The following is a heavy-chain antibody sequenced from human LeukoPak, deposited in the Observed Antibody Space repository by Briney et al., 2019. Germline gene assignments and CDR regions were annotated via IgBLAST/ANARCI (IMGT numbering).Heavy chain of an antibody. CDR3: ARGEGCSSTRCYYYYYMDV. D-gene: IGHD2-2*01. CDR2: INPNSGAT. J-gene: IGHJ6*03. V-gene: IGHV1-2*02. Sequence: ASVNVSCKASVYTFIVYYMHWVRQAPGQGLEWMGWINPNSGATNYAQKFQGRVTMTRDTSINTVYMELNRLRSDDTAVYYCARGEGCSSTRCYYYYYMDVWGKGTTVTVSS. CDR1: VYTFIVYY.